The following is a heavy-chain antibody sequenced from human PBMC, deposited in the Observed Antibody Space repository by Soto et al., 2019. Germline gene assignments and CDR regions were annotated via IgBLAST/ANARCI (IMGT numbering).Heavy chain of an antibody. CDR3: ARMETLASLKWLDP. CDR1: GYSFTNND. D-gene: IGHD1-1*01. V-gene: IGHV1-8*01. Sequence: ASVKVSCKASGYSFTNNDVSWVRQATGQGLEWMGWMNPGSGDTGYAQKFQGRVTMTRDISIATAYMELSSLRSDDTAIYYCARMETLASLKWLDPWGQGILVTV. J-gene: IGHJ5*02. CDR2: MNPGSGDT.